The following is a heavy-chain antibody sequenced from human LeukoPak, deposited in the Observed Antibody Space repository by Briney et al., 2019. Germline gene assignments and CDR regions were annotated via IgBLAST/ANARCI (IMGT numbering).Heavy chain of an antibody. D-gene: IGHD3-3*01. CDR2: IFYNGST. CDR1: GGSISSYC. V-gene: IGHV4-59*01. CDR3: VRSDDFWSGYYGY. Sequence: SETLSLTCTVSGGSISSYCCSWIRQPPGKGLEWIGYIFYNGSTNYNPSLKSRVTISVDTSKNQFSLKLSSVTAADTAVYYCVRSDDFWSGYYGYWGQGTLVTVSS. J-gene: IGHJ4*02.